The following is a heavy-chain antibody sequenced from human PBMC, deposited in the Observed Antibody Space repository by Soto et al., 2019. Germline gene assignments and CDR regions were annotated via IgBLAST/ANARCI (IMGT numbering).Heavy chain of an antibody. CDR3: ARSGQRFPFDY. V-gene: IGHV1-18*04. D-gene: IGHD2-2*01. J-gene: IGHJ4*02. Sequence: ASVKVSCKASGYTFTSYYMHWVRQAPGQGLEWMGWISAYNGNTNYAQKLQGRVTMTTDTSTSTAYMELRSLRSDDTAVYYCARSGQRFPFDYWGQGTLVTVSS. CDR2: ISAYNGNT. CDR1: GYTFTSYY.